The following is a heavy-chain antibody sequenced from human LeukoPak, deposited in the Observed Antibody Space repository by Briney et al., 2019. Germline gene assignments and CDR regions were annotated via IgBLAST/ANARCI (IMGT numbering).Heavy chain of an antibody. CDR2: ISSSSSTI. V-gene: IGHV3-48*01. J-gene: IGHJ4*02. CDR1: GFTFSSYS. D-gene: IGHD6-13*01. CDR3: AKVIAAAGIAPSRGYFDY. Sequence: GGSLRLSCAASGFTFSSYSMNWVRQAPGKGLEGVSYISSSSSTIYDADSVKGRFTSSRDNSKNTLYLQMNSLRAEDTAVYYCAKVIAAAGIAPSRGYFDYWGQGTLVTVSS.